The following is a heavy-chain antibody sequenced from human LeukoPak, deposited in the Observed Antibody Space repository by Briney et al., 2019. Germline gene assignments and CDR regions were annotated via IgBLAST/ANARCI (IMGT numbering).Heavy chain of an antibody. J-gene: IGHJ6*02. V-gene: IGHV3-23*01. CDR3: ARGSQQQLVSDYCYYGMDV. CDR2: ISGSGGST. D-gene: IGHD6-13*01. Sequence: GGSLRLSCAASGFTFSSYAMSWVRQAPGKGLEWVSAISGSGGSTYYADSVKGRFTISRDNAKNSLYLQMNSLRAEDTAVYYCARGSQQQLVSDYCYYGMDVWGQGTTVTVSS. CDR1: GFTFSSYA.